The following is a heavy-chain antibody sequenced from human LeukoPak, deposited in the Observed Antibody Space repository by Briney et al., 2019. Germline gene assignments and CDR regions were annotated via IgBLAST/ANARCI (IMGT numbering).Heavy chain of an antibody. D-gene: IGHD2-15*01. J-gene: IGHJ4*02. CDR1: GYFISSGYY. Sequence: SETLSLTCTVSGYFISSGYYWGWIRQPPGKGLEWIGSIYYSGSTYYNPSLKSRVTISVDTSKNQFSLKLSSVTAADTAVYYCARDIVVVVAARGFDYWGQGTLVTVSS. V-gene: IGHV4-38-2*02. CDR3: ARDIVVVVAARGFDY. CDR2: IYYSGST.